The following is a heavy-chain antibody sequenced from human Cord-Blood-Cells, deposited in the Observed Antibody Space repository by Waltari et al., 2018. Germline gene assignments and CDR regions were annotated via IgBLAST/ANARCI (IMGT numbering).Heavy chain of an antibody. Sequence: QVQLVQSGAEVKKPGSSVKVYCKASGGTFSSYAISWVRQAPGQGLEWMGGIIPILGISNYGQKFQGRVTSTADKSTSTAYMGLSSLRSEDTAVYYCARTKGGYDILTGYSYYYYYYMDVWGKGTTVTVSS. CDR2: IIPILGIS. CDR3: ARTKGGYDILTGYSYYYYYYMDV. D-gene: IGHD3-9*01. V-gene: IGHV1-69*10. J-gene: IGHJ6*03. CDR1: GGTFSSYA.